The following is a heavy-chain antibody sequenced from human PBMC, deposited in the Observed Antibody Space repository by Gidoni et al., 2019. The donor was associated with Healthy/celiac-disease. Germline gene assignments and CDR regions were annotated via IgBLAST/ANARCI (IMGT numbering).Heavy chain of an antibody. D-gene: IGHD6-19*01. CDR1: GFTFSSYS. Sequence: EVQLVESGRGLVQPGGSLRLSCAASGFTFSSYSMNWVRQAPGKGLEWVSYISSSSSTIYYADSGKGRFTISRDNAKNSLYLQMNSLRDEDTAVYYCARVGRIAVAGTGYYYYYGMDVWGQGTTVTVSS. V-gene: IGHV3-48*02. CDR2: ISSSSSTI. J-gene: IGHJ6*02. CDR3: ARVGRIAVAGTGYYYYYGMDV.